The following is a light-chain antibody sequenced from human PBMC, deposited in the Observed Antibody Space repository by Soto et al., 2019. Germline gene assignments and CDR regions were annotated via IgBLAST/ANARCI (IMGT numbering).Light chain of an antibody. CDR2: GAS. V-gene: IGKV3-20*01. Sequence: EIVLTQSPGTLSLSPGERATLSCRASQSVSSNYLAWYQQIPGQAPRLLIYGASSRATGIPDRFSGSGSGTDFTLTISRLEPEDFAVYYCQQYGSSGTFGQGTKVDIK. CDR3: QQYGSSGT. J-gene: IGKJ1*01. CDR1: QSVSSNY.